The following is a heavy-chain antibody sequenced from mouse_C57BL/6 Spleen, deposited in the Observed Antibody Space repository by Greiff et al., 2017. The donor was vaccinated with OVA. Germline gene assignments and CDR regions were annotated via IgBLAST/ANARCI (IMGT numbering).Heavy chain of an antibody. D-gene: IGHD2-4*01. J-gene: IGHJ4*01. CDR3: ARSLIRRGGYAMDY. CDR2: IYPGNGDT. CDR1: GYTFTSYN. Sequence: LQQSGAELVRPGASVKMSCKASGYTFTSYNMHWVKQTPRQGLEWIGAIYPGNGDTSYNQKFKGKATLTVDKSSSTAYMQLSSLTSEDSAVYFCARSLIRRGGYAMDYWGQGTSVTVSS. V-gene: IGHV1-12*01.